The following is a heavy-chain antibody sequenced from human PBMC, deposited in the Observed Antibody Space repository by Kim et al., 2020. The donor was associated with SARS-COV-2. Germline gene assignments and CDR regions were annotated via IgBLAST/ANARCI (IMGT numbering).Heavy chain of an antibody. D-gene: IGHD6-13*01. CDR3: ARGGYRAAAPH. J-gene: IGHJ4*02. Sequence: NYNPPLKRRVTISVDTSKNQFSLKLSSVTAADTAVYYCARGGYRAAAPHWGQGTLVTVSS. V-gene: IGHV4-34*01.